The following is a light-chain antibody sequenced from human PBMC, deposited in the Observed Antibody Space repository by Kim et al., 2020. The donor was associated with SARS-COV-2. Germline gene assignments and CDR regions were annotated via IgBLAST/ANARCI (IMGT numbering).Light chain of an antibody. CDR3: QQSYTAPT. CDR1: QSISTY. J-gene: IGKJ4*01. CDR2: GAS. Sequence: ATVGDRVTNTCRASQSISTYLVWYQQKPGKAPNLLIYGASRVQSGVPSRFSGSGYGTEFTLTITSLQPDDFATYYCQQSYTAPTFGGGTKVDIK. V-gene: IGKV1-39*01.